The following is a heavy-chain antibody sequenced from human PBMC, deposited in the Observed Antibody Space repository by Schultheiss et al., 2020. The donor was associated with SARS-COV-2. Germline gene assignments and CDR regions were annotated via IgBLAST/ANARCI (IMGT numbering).Heavy chain of an antibody. J-gene: IGHJ6*02. CDR1: GFSLTTSGVA. CDR2: IYWDDDK. D-gene: IGHD6-6*01. Sequence: SGPTLVKPTQTLTLTCTFSGFSLTTSGVAVGWIRQPPGKALEWLALIYWDDDKRYSPSLKSRLTITKDTSKNQVVLTMTNMDPVDTATYYCARVQRVEAGYYYGMDVWGQGTTVTVSS. CDR3: ARVQRVEAGYYYGMDV. V-gene: IGHV2-5*02.